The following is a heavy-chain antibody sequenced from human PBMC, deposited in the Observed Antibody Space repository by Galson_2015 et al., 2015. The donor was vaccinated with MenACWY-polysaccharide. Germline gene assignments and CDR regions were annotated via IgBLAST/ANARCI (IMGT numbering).Heavy chain of an antibody. CDR3: ARGHLGLGV. J-gene: IGHJ6*02. V-gene: IGHV3-7*01. Sequence: SLRLSCAVSGFTFKNYWMSWVRQAPGKGLEWVANIKKDGSEKYYVDSVKGRFTISRDNAKDSLYLQMNGLRAEDTAVYFCARGHLGLGVWGQGTTVTVSS. CDR2: IKKDGSEK. CDR1: GFTFKNYW.